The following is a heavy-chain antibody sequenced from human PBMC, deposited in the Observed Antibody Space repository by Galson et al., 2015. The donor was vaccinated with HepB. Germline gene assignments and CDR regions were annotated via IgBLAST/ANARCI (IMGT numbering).Heavy chain of an antibody. Sequence: QSGAEVKEPGESLRISCKGSGYSFTSYWISWVRQMPGKGLEWMGRIDPSDSYTNYSPSFQGHVTISADKSITTAYLQWSSLKASDTAIYYCARRAPPGSNCSGGSCYFRSPAYSYYYTMDVWGQGTTVTVSS. CDR2: IDPSDSYT. D-gene: IGHD2-15*01. J-gene: IGHJ6*02. CDR3: ARRAPPGSNCSGGSCYFRSPAYSYYYTMDV. V-gene: IGHV5-10-1*01. CDR1: GYSFTSYW.